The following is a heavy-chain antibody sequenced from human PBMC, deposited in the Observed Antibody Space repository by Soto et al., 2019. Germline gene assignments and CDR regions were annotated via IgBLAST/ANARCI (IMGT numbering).Heavy chain of an antibody. CDR1: GITFSDYW. D-gene: IGHD5-18*01. Sequence: WGSLRLSCVVSGITFSDYWMHWVRQAPGKGLVWVSRVNSDGSRTSYADSVKGRFTISRDNAKNTLYLQMTSLRAEDTAVYYCARDVQLQSFDYWGQGTLVTVSS. J-gene: IGHJ4*02. V-gene: IGHV3-74*01. CDR3: ARDVQLQSFDY. CDR2: VNSDGSRT.